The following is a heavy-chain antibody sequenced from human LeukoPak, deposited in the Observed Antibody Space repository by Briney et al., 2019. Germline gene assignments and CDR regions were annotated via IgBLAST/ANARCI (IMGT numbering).Heavy chain of an antibody. V-gene: IGHV3-48*04. CDR2: ISSSSSTI. Sequence: GGSLRLSCAASGFTFSSYSMNWVRQAPGKGLEWVSYISSSSSTIYYADSVKGRFTISRDNAKNSLYLQMNSLRAEGTAFYYCAGVESRSGYYYFDYWGQGTLVTVSS. CDR3: AGVESRSGYYYFDY. J-gene: IGHJ4*02. CDR1: GFTFSSYS. D-gene: IGHD3-3*01.